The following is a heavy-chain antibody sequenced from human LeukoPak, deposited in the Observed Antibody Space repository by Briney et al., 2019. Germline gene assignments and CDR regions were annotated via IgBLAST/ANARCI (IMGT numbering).Heavy chain of an antibody. Sequence: HPGGSLRLSCAASGFTFSSYGMHWVRQAPGKGLEWVAVIWYDGSNKYYADSVKGRFTISRDNAKNTLYLQMNSLRAEDTAVYYCARHRGYSYGSNYFDYWGQGALVTVSS. V-gene: IGHV3-33*01. D-gene: IGHD5-18*01. J-gene: IGHJ4*02. CDR1: GFTFSSYG. CDR3: ARHRGYSYGSNYFDY. CDR2: IWYDGSNK.